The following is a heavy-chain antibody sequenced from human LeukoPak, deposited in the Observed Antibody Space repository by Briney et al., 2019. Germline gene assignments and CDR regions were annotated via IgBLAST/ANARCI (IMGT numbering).Heavy chain of an antibody. CDR3: ARQNIAAAVTWDY. J-gene: IGHJ4*02. D-gene: IGHD6-13*01. CDR1: GFTFSSYA. CDR2: ISYDGSNK. Sequence: PGGSLRLSCAASGFTFSSYAMHWVRQAPGKGLDWVAVISYDGSNKYYADSVKGRFTISRDNSKNTLYLQMNSLRAEDTAGYYCARQNIAAAVTWDYWGQGTLVTVSS. V-gene: IGHV3-30*04.